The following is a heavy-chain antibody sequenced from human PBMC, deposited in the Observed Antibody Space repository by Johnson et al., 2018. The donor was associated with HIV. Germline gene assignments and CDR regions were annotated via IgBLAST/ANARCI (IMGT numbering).Heavy chain of an antibody. CDR1: GFTFSSYA. V-gene: IGHV3-30*14. CDR3: ARDGESQQLPLGDAFDV. Sequence: VQLVESGGGVVQPGRSLRLSCAASGFTFSSYAMHWVRQAPGKGLEWVAVISYDGSNTYYADSVRGRFTISRDNSRNTLYLQMSSLRVEDTAMYYCARDGESQQLPLGDAFDVWGQGTMVTVSS. J-gene: IGHJ3*01. D-gene: IGHD6-13*01. CDR2: ISYDGSNT.